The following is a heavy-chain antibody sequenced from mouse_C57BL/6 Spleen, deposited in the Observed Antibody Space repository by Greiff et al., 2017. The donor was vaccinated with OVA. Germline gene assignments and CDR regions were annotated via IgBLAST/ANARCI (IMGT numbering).Heavy chain of an antibody. D-gene: IGHD1-2*01. J-gene: IGHJ2*01. CDR1: GYTFTSYW. Sequence: QVQLQQPGTELVKPGASVKLSCKASGYTFTSYWMHWVKQRPGQGLEWIGNINPSNGGTNYNEKFQSKATLTVDKSSSTAYMQLSSLTSEDSAVYYCARSDYYGHYFDYWGQGTTLTVSS. V-gene: IGHV1-53*01. CDR3: ARSDYYGHYFDY. CDR2: INPSNGGT.